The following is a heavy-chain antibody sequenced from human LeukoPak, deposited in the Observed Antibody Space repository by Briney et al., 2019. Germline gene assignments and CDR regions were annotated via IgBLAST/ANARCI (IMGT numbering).Heavy chain of an antibody. J-gene: IGHJ5*02. D-gene: IGHD2-21*01. Sequence: PGGSLRLSCAASGFTVSSKYMTWVRQAPGKGLEWVSVIYSDGSTYCADSVKGRFTISRDNSKNTLYLQMSSLRADDTAVYYCARGDWQSWGQGTLVTVSS. CDR1: GFTVSSKY. CDR3: ARGDWQS. V-gene: IGHV3-53*01. CDR2: IYSDGST.